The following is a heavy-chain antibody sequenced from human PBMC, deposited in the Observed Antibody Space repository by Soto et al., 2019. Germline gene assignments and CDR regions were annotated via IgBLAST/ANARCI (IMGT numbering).Heavy chain of an antibody. V-gene: IGHV3-23*01. CDR1: GFTFSSYA. D-gene: IGHD4-4*01. CDR2: ITGTGSVT. Sequence: GGSLRLSCAASGFTFSSYAMSWVRQAPGKGLEWVSAITGTGSVTQYADSVRGRFTISRDNSQNTLYLQINSLRAEDTAVYYCARTTYSNYEWSYWGQGTLVTSPQ. J-gene: IGHJ4*02. CDR3: ARTTYSNYEWSY.